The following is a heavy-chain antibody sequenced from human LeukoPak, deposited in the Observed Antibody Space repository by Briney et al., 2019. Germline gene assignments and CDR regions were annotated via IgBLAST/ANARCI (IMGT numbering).Heavy chain of an antibody. CDR2: IHHNGLT. Sequence: PSETLSLTCAVSGASISSNDYYWSWIRHHPGTGLEWVGYIHHNGLTYFNPSLQGRISLSMDTYNNQVSLKLNSVTAADTAVYYCATKPDTLYYFDYWGRGTLVTVSS. J-gene: IGHJ4*02. CDR3: ATKPDTLYYFDY. CDR1: GASISSNDYY. V-gene: IGHV4-31*11. D-gene: IGHD1-14*01.